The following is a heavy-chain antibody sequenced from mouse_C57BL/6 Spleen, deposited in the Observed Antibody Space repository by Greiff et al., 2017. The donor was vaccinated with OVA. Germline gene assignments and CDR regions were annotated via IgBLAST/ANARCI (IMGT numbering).Heavy chain of an antibody. J-gene: IGHJ3*01. D-gene: IGHD2-5*01. CDR1: GYTFTSYW. V-gene: IGHV1-52*01. CDR2: IDPSDSET. CDR3: AGEMDINYVGAY. Sequence: VQLQQPGAELVRPGSSVKLSCKASGYTFTSYWMHWVKQRPIQGLEWIGNIDPSDSETHYNQKFKDKSTLTVDKSSSTAYMQLSSLTSEDSAVYYCAGEMDINYVGAYWGQGTLVTVSA.